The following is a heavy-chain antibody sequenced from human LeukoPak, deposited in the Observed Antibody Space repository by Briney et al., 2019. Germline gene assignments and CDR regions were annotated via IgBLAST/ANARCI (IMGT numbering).Heavy chain of an antibody. Sequence: PGRSLRLSCAASGFTFSTYGMHWVRQAPGKGLEWVAVISYDGSNKYYADAVKGRFTISRHNSKNTLYLQMNSLRAEDTAVYYCAKGHYDSSGYWLDYWGQGTLVTVSS. J-gene: IGHJ4*02. CDR1: GFTFSTYG. D-gene: IGHD3-22*01. V-gene: IGHV3-30*18. CDR3: AKGHYDSSGYWLDY. CDR2: ISYDGSNK.